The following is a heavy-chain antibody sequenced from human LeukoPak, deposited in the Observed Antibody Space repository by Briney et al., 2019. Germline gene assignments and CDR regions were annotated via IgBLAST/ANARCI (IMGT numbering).Heavy chain of an antibody. V-gene: IGHV3-23*01. CDR3: AALDSSGYYRLDY. J-gene: IGHJ4*02. CDR2: ISGSGGST. D-gene: IGHD3-22*01. CDR1: GFTFSSYG. Sequence: GGSLRLSCAASGFTFSSYGMSWVRQAPGKGLEWVSAISGSGGSTYYADSVKGRFTISRDNAKNSLYLQMNSLRAEDTAVYYCAALDSSGYYRLDYWGQGTLVTASS.